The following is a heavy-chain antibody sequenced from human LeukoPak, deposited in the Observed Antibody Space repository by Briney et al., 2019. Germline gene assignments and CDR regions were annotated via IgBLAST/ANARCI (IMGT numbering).Heavy chain of an antibody. V-gene: IGHV1-69*05. CDR1: GGTFSSYA. CDR2: IIPIFGTA. Sequence: ASVKVSCKASGGTFSSYAISWVRQAPGQGLEWMGRIIPIFGTANYAQKFQGRVTITTDESTSTAYMELSSLRSEDTAVYYCARDRVGGKQTRPPNYYMDVWGKGTTVTVSS. J-gene: IGHJ6*03. CDR3: ARDRVGGKQTRPPNYYMDV. D-gene: IGHD1-26*01.